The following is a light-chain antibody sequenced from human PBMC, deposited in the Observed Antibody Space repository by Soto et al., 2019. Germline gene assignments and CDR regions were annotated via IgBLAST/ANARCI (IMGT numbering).Light chain of an antibody. Sequence: IVLTQAPATLALSPGERATLSCRASQSVSSYLAWYQQKPGQAPRLLIYDASSRATGIPDRFSGSGSGTDFTLTISRLEPEDFAVYHCQQYVSIPLTFGGGTKVDI. CDR1: QSVSSY. J-gene: IGKJ4*01. CDR2: DAS. CDR3: QQYVSIPLT. V-gene: IGKV3-20*01.